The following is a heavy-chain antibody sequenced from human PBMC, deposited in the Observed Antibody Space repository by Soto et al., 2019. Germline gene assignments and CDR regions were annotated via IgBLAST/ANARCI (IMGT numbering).Heavy chain of an antibody. J-gene: IGHJ6*02. CDR2: IIPIFGTA. D-gene: IGHD3-3*01. CDR3: ARVGYDFWSGYYFEYYYYGMDV. CDR1: GGTFSSYA. Sequence: SVKVSCKASGGTFSSYAISWVRQAPGQGLEWMGGIIPIFGTANYAQKFQGRVTITADESTSTAYMELSSLRSEDTAVYYCARVGYDFWSGYYFEYYYYGMDVWSQGTTVTVSS. V-gene: IGHV1-69*13.